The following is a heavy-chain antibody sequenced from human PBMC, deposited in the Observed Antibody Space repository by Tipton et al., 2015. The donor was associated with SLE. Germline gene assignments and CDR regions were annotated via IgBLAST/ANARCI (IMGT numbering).Heavy chain of an antibody. Sequence: TLSLTCTVSGGSISSGSYYWSWIRQPAGKGLEWIGYIYTSGSTNYNPSLKSRVTISVDTSKNQFSLKLSSVTAADTAVYYCAREGLLMGATPWSMDVWGQGTTVTVSS. J-gene: IGHJ6*02. CDR2: IYTSGST. CDR3: AREGLLMGATPWSMDV. V-gene: IGHV4-61*09. D-gene: IGHD1-26*01. CDR1: GGSISSGSYY.